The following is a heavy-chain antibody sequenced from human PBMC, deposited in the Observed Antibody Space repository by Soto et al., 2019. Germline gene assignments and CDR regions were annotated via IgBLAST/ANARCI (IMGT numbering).Heavy chain of an antibody. CDR2: IIPIFGTA. V-gene: IGHV1-69*12. J-gene: IGHJ6*02. CDR1: GGTFSSYA. CDR3: ARARWLQSYFYYYGMDV. D-gene: IGHD5-12*01. Sequence: QVQLVQSGAEVKKPGSSVKVSCKASGGTFSSYAISWVRQAPGQGLEWMGGIIPIFGTANYAQKFQGRVTITADESTRTAYMELSSLRSEDTAVYYCARARWLQSYFYYYGMDVWGQGTTVTVSS.